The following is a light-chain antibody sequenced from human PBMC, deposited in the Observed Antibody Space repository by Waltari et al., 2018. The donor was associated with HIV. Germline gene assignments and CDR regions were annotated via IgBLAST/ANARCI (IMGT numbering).Light chain of an antibody. CDR1: TSDGGSSTL. Sequence: QSAPTQPASASGYPGQSITISCTGPTSDGGSSTLVAWYQQHPGKAPKLMIYEVSKRPSGVSNRFSGSKSGNTASLTISGLQAEDEADYYCCSYAGRGVVFGGGTKLTVL. V-gene: IGLV2-23*02. CDR3: CSYAGRGVV. J-gene: IGLJ2*01. CDR2: EVS.